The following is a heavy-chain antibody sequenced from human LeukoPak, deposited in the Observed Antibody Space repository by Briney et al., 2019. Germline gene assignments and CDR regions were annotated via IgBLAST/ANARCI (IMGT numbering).Heavy chain of an antibody. Sequence: GGSLRLSCAASGFTFSSYAMHWVRQAPGKGLEWVAVISLDGRNKYYADSVKGRFTISRDNSKNTLFLQMNSLRVDDTAGYYCAREQHYALDYWGQGILVTVSS. D-gene: IGHD2-2*01. CDR2: ISLDGRNK. V-gene: IGHV3-30*01. CDR3: AREQHYALDY. CDR1: GFTFSSYA. J-gene: IGHJ4*02.